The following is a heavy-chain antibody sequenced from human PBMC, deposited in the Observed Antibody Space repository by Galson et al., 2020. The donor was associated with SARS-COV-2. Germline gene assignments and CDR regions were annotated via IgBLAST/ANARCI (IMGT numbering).Heavy chain of an antibody. D-gene: IGHD1-26*01. CDR1: GFTFSSYA. CDR2: ISGSGGST. CDR3: AKGYSPDY. Sequence: GEYLKISCAASGFTFSSYAMSWVRQAPGKGLEWVSAISGSGGSTYYADSVKGRFTISRDNSKNTLYLQMNSLRAEDTAVYYCAKGYSPDYWGQGTLVTVSS. J-gene: IGHJ4*02. V-gene: IGHV3-23*01.